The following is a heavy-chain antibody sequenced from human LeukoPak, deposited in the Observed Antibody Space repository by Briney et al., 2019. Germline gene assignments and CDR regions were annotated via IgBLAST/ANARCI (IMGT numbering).Heavy chain of an antibody. J-gene: IGHJ4*02. CDR1: GFTFSTYG. V-gene: IGHV3-30*02. Sequence: GGSLRLSCAASGFTFSTYGMHWVRQAPGKGLEWVAFIRNDGTIKYYADSVKSRFTISRDNSKNTLYLQMNSLRAEDTAVYYCAKTGSSSWGYFDYWGQGTLVTVSS. CDR3: AKTGSSSWGYFDY. CDR2: IRNDGTIK. D-gene: IGHD6-13*01.